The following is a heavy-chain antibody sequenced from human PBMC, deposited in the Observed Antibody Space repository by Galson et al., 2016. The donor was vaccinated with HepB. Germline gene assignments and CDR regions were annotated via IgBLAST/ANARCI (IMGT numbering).Heavy chain of an antibody. D-gene: IGHD2-8*01. Sequence: SLRLSCAASGFVFSDFYMSWIRQAPGKGLEWVAHIRRSSTIINYADSVKGRFTISRDNAKNSLYLQMNNLRAEDTAVYFCAREYSTSGASDPWGQGVLVTVSS. CDR2: IRRSSTII. V-gene: IGHV3-11*01. CDR3: AREYSTSGASDP. CDR1: GFVFSDFY. J-gene: IGHJ5*01.